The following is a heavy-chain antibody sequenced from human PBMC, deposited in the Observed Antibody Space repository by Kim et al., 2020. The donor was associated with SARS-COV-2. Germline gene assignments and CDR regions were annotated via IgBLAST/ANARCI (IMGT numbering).Heavy chain of an antibody. J-gene: IGHJ4*01. Sequence: SETLSLTCTVSGYSISSGYYWGWIRQPPGKGLEWIGSIYHSGSTYYNPSLKSRVTISVDTSKNQFSLKLSSVTAADTAVYYCASFRTNNYDILTGLFDY. CDR2: IYHSGST. CDR1: GYSISSGYY. V-gene: IGHV4-38-2*02. CDR3: ASFRTNNYDILTGLFDY. D-gene: IGHD3-9*01.